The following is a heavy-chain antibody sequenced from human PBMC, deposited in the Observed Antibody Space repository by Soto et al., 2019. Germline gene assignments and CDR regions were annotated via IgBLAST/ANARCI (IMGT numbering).Heavy chain of an antibody. J-gene: IGHJ6*03. V-gene: IGHV4-59*01. CDR3: AAAVPAEYVFPYYYMDV. CDR2: IYYSGSA. CDR1: GGSISSYH. D-gene: IGHD3-16*01. Sequence: QVQLQESGPGLVKPSETLSLTCTVSGGSISSYHWSWIRQTPGKGLEWIGYIYYSGSANYNPSLKSRVTFSVDTSKNQVSLKLSSVTAADTGVYYCAAAVPAEYVFPYYYMDVWGKGTTVTVSS.